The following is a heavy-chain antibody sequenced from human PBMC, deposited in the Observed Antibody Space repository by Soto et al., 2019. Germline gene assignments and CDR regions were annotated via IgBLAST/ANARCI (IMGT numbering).Heavy chain of an antibody. CDR3: AKIQMFYGVSKLGGWVDS. CDR2: VSGSVSTT. CDR1: GFTFSSYA. J-gene: IGHJ4*02. D-gene: IGHD6-6*01. Sequence: GGSLRLSCAASGFTFSSYAMSWVRQAAGKGLEWVSSVSGSVSTTYYADSVKGRFTISRDNSKNTLYLQMNSLRAEDTAVYYCAKIQMFYGVSKLGGWVDSWGQVTLVTVSS. V-gene: IGHV3-23*01.